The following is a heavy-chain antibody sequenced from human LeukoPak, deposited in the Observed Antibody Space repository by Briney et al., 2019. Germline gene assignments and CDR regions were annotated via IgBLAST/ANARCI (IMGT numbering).Heavy chain of an antibody. V-gene: IGHV1-69*13. CDR2: IIPIFGTA. J-gene: IGHJ6*02. D-gene: IGHD5-12*01. Sequence: SVKVPCKASGGTFSSYAISWVRQAPGQGLEWMGGIIPIFGTANYAQKFQGRVTITADESTSTAYMELSSLRSEDTAVYYCARDSGYEMGYYYGMDVWGQGTTVTVSS. CDR3: ARDSGYEMGYYYGMDV. CDR1: GGTFSSYA.